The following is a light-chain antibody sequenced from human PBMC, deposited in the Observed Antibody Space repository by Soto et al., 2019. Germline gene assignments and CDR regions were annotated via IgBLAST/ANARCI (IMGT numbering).Light chain of an antibody. CDR3: QQYNNLPRP. J-gene: IGKJ1*01. CDR2: GAS. CDR1: QSVSSN. V-gene: IGKV3-15*01. Sequence: EIVMTQSPATLSVSPGERATLSCRASQSVSSNLAWYQQKPGQAPRLLIYGASTRATGIPARFSGSGSGTEFTLTISSLQSVDFAVYYCQQYNNLPRPFCQGPKLDIK.